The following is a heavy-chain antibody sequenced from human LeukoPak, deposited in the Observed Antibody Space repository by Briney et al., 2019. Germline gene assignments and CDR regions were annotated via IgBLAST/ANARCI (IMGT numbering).Heavy chain of an antibody. CDR1: GFTFSNYW. D-gene: IGHD5-18*01. Sequence: GGSLRLSCAASGFTFSNYWMSWVREAPGKGLEWVANIKEDGSEKYYVHSVKGRFTISRDNAKNSLYLQMNSLRAEDTAVYYCARVLGYSPDGFDYWGQGTLVTVSS. J-gene: IGHJ4*02. CDR3: ARVLGYSPDGFDY. CDR2: IKEDGSEK. V-gene: IGHV3-7*01.